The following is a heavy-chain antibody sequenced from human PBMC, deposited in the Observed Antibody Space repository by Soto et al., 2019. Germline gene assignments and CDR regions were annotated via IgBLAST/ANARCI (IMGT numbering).Heavy chain of an antibody. Sequence: PGESLKISCKGSGYSFTSYWIGWVRQMPGKGLEWMGIIYPGDSDTRYSPSLQGQVTISADKSISTAYLQWSSLKASDTAMYYCARRRLDDYGDNWFDPWGQGTLVTVSS. V-gene: IGHV5-51*01. CDR2: IYPGDSDT. CDR3: ARRRLDDYGDNWFDP. D-gene: IGHD4-17*01. CDR1: GYSFTSYW. J-gene: IGHJ5*02.